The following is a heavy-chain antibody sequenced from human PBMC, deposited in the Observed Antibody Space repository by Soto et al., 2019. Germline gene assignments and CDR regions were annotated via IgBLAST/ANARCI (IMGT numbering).Heavy chain of an antibody. Sequence: QVQVVQSGAEVKKPGASVKVSCKASEYTFTSYAMHWVRQAPGQSLEWMGWINAGNGNTKYSQNFQDRVTITRDTSASTAYMELSSLRSEDTAVYYCARELQGLYYFDYWGQGTLVTVSS. CDR3: ARELQGLYYFDY. J-gene: IGHJ4*02. CDR1: EYTFTSYA. V-gene: IGHV1-3*01. CDR2: INAGNGNT. D-gene: IGHD4-4*01.